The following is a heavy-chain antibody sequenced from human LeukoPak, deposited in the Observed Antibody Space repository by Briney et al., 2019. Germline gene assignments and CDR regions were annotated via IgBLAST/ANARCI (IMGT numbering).Heavy chain of an antibody. CDR1: GYTFASYG. CDR2: ISAYNGNT. Sequence: ASVKVSCKASGYTFASYGISWVRQAPGQGLEWMGWISAYNGNTNYAQKLQGRVTMTTDTSTSTAYMELRSLRSDDTAVYYCARDHARGYYGSSGYPTPGYWGQGTLVTVSS. J-gene: IGHJ4*02. D-gene: IGHD3-22*01. CDR3: ARDHARGYYGSSGYPTPGY. V-gene: IGHV1-18*01.